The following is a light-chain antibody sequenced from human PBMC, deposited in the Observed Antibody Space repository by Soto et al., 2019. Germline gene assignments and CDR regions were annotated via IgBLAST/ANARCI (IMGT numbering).Light chain of an antibody. V-gene: IGKV1-39*01. Sequence: DIQMTQSQSSLSASVGDRVTITCRASQSISSYLNWYQQKPGKAPKLLIYAASSLQSGVPSRFSGSGYGTDFTLTISSLQPEDFATYYCQQSYSTPITFGQGTRLEIK. J-gene: IGKJ5*01. CDR3: QQSYSTPIT. CDR2: AAS. CDR1: QSISSY.